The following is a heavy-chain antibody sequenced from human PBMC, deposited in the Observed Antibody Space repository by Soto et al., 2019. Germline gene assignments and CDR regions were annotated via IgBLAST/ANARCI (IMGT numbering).Heavy chain of an antibody. CDR3: ARDGGYCSTPSCYFINSHNYGLDV. J-gene: IGHJ6*02. V-gene: IGHV3-21*01. D-gene: IGHD2-2*01. CDR1: GFTFSSYS. CDR2: TSSSGSHM. Sequence: AWGSLRVSCESSGFTFSSYSMNWVGQTQGNGMDSLPSTSSSGSHMYYADSVNGRFTISRDNAKKSLFLQMNSLRAEDTAVYYCARDGGYCSTPSCYFINSHNYGLDVWGQGTTVAGSS.